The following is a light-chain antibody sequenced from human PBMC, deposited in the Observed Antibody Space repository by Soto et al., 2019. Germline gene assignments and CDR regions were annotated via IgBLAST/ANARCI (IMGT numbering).Light chain of an antibody. CDR1: ESVSSN. Sequence: EIVMTQSPATLSVSPGERATHSCRASESVSSNLAWYQQKPGQATRLLISGASTRATGIPARFSGSGSETEFTLTIIILQSEDFAVYYCQQYNNWPRTFGQGTKVDIK. V-gene: IGKV3-15*01. J-gene: IGKJ1*01. CDR2: GAS. CDR3: QQYNNWPRT.